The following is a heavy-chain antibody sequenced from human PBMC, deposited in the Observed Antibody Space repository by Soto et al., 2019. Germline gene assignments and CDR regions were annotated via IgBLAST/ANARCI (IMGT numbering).Heavy chain of an antibody. CDR3: ARGSDSSSSTFYYYYYMDV. D-gene: IGHD6-6*01. CDR2: IYSGGST. CDR1: GFTVSSNY. J-gene: IGHJ6*03. V-gene: IGHV3-53*04. Sequence: PGGSLRLSCAASGFTVSSNYMSWVRQAPGKGLEWVSVIYSGGSTYYADSVKGRFTISRHNSKNTLYLQMNSLRAEDTAVYYCARGSDSSSSTFYYYYYMDVWGKGTTVTVSS.